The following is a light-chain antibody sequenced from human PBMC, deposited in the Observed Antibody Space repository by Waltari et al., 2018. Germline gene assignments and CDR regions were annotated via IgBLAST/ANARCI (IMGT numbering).Light chain of an antibody. CDR2: DVS. Sequence: QSALTQPRSVSGSPGQSVTISCTGTSSDVGGYNYVSWCQQHPGRAPKLMIYDVSKRLSGVPDRSSGSNPRTTASLPFSGLQPEEDADYYGLSYAGSYTSPLGGGTKLTVL. J-gene: IGLJ3*02. CDR3: LSYAGSYTSP. CDR1: SSDVGGYNY. V-gene: IGLV2-11*01.